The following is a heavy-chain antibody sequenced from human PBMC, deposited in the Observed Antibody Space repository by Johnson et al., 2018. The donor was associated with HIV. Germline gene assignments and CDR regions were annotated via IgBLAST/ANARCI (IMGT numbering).Heavy chain of an antibody. J-gene: IGHJ3*02. CDR2: ISYDGSNK. CDR3: ARRDAALVTAAFDI. D-gene: IGHD5-18*01. V-gene: IGHV3-30*03. CDR1: GFTFSDYY. Sequence: VQLVESGGGLVKPGGSLRLSCAASGFTFSDYYMSWIRQAPGKGLEWVAVISYDGSNKYYADSVKGRFTISRDNSKNTLYLQMNSLRAEDTALYYCARRDAALVTAAFDIWGQGTMVTVSS.